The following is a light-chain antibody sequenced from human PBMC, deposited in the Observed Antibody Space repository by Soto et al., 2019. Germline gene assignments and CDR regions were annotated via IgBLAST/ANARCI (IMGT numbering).Light chain of an antibody. CDR3: QQYYSTPPT. Sequence: IVMTQSPDSLAVSLGERATINCKSSQSVLYSSNNKNYLAWYQQKPGQPPKLLIYWASTRESGVPDRFSGSGSGTDFTLTISSLQAEDVAVYYCQQYYSTPPTFGQGTKLDIK. V-gene: IGKV4-1*01. CDR1: QSVLYSSNNKNY. J-gene: IGKJ1*01. CDR2: WAS.